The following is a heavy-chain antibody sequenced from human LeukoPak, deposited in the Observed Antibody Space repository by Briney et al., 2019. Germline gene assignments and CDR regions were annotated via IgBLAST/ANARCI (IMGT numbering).Heavy chain of an antibody. CDR1: GFIVSSNY. CDR3: ARAPGDIAMPQYYYYYMDV. Sequence: GGSLRLSCAASGFIVSSNYMTWVRQAPGKGLEGVSVIHNDGSTYYADSVKGRFTISRDNAKNTLYLQMNSLRAEDTAVYYCARAPGDIAMPQYYYYYMDVWGKGTTVTVSS. CDR2: IHNDGST. D-gene: IGHD2-2*01. V-gene: IGHV3-53*01. J-gene: IGHJ6*03.